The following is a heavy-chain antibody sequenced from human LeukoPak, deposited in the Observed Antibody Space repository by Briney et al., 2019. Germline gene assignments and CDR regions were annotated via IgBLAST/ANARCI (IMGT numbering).Heavy chain of an antibody. CDR3: ARDNPGSYYFDY. CDR2: INAGNGNT. J-gene: IGHJ4*02. D-gene: IGHD1-14*01. CDR1: GYTFTIYA. Sequence: ASVKVSCKASGYTFTIYAMHWVRQAPGQRLEWMGWINAGNGNTKYSQKFQGRVTITRDTSASTAYMELSSLRSEDTAVYYCARDNPGSYYFDYWGQGTLVTVSS. V-gene: IGHV1-3*01.